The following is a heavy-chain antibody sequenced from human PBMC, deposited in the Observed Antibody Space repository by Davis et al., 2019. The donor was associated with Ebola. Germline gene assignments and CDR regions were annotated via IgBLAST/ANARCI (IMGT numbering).Heavy chain of an antibody. CDR1: GFTFRTYA. CDR2: ISYDGSNI. CDR3: ASSGPLSY. V-gene: IGHV3-30*03. Sequence: PGGTLSLTCAASGFTFRTYAMYWVRQAPAPGKGLEWVAVISYDGSNIDYVDSVKGRFTISRDNAKNTLYLQMNSLRAEDTAVYYCASSGPLSYWGQGTLVTVSS. D-gene: IGHD1-14*01. J-gene: IGHJ4*02.